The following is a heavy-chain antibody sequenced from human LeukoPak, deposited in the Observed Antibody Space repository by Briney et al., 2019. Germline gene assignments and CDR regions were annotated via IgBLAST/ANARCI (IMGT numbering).Heavy chain of an antibody. V-gene: IGHV3-30*18. Sequence: PGGSLRLSCAASGFTFSSYGMHWVRQAPGKGLEGVAVISYDGSNKYYADSAKGRFTISRDNSKNTLYLQMNSLRAEATAVYYCAKGRNYDFWSGYHRGSYYYYGMDVWGQGTTVTVSS. CDR3: AKGRNYDFWSGYHRGSYYYYGMDV. J-gene: IGHJ6*02. CDR2: ISYDGSNK. D-gene: IGHD3-3*01. CDR1: GFTFSSYG.